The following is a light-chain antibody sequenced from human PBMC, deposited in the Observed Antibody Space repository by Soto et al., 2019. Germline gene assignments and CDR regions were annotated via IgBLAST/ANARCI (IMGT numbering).Light chain of an antibody. J-gene: IGKJ1*01. Sequence: DIQMTRSPSTLSASVGDRVTITCRASQSISSWLAWYQQKPGKAPKLLIYKASSLESGVPSRFSGSGSGTEFTLTISSLQPDDFATYYCQQYNSWTFGQGTKVEIK. CDR3: QQYNSWT. CDR1: QSISSW. V-gene: IGKV1-5*03. CDR2: KAS.